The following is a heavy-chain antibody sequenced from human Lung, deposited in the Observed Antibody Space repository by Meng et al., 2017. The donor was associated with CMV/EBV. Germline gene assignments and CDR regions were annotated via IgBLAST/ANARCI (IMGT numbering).Heavy chain of an antibody. Sequence: VYGGSFSGYYWRWIRQSPGRGLEWIGEINHRGSTTYNPSLKSRVTMSVATYKNQFSLRLRSVTAADTSVYYCARGYGSETYLNYFDYWGQGTLVTVSS. CDR2: INHRGST. V-gene: IGHV4-34*01. D-gene: IGHD3-10*01. CDR1: GGSFSGYY. J-gene: IGHJ4*02. CDR3: ARGYGSETYLNYFDY.